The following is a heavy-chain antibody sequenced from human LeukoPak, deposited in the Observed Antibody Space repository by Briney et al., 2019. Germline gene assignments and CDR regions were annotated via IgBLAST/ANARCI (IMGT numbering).Heavy chain of an antibody. CDR3: ARHGRITIFGVVIISWFDP. Sequence: PSETLSLTCTVSGGSISSYYWSWIRQPPGKGLEWIGYIYYSGSTNYNSSLKSRVTISVDTSKNQFSLKLSSVTAADTAVYYCARHGRITIFGVVIISWFDPWGQGTLVTVSS. D-gene: IGHD3-3*01. V-gene: IGHV4-59*01. J-gene: IGHJ5*02. CDR2: IYYSGST. CDR1: GGSISSYY.